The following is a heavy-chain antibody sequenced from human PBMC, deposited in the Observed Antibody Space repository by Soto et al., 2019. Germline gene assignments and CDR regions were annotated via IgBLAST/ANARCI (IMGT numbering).Heavy chain of an antibody. D-gene: IGHD6-6*01. CDR1: GGSISSSSYY. V-gene: IGHV4-39*01. CDR3: ASSWGIEYSSSSFDY. Sequence: SETLSLTCTVSGGSISSSSYYWGWIRQPPGKGLEWIGSIYYSGSTYYNPSLKSRVTISVDTSKNQFSLKLSSVTAADTAVYYCASSWGIEYSSSSFDYWGQGTLVTVSS. CDR2: IYYSGST. J-gene: IGHJ4*02.